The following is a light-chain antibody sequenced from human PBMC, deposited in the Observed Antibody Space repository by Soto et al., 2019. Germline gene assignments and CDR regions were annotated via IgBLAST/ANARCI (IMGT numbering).Light chain of an antibody. CDR3: QQGNSFPRT. J-gene: IGKJ1*01. Sequence: DIQMTQSPSSVSASVGDTVTIACRASQYISTWLAWYQQKPGKAPNLLIYGSSTLQSGVPSRFTGSGSGTDFTLTITSLQPEDFATYFCQQGNSFPRTFGQGTKVDIK. V-gene: IGKV1-12*01. CDR1: QYISTW. CDR2: GSS.